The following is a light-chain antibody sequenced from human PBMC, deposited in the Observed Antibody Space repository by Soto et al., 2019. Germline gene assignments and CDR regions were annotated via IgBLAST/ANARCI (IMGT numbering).Light chain of an antibody. V-gene: IGKV1-39*01. Sequence: DIQMTQSPFSLSASVGDRVTITCRASQSVSTYLNWYQHKPGEVPELLIYAASTLESGVPPRFSGSGSGTDFSLTISHLQPEDFATYYCQQTYSIPIVFGQGTRLEIK. CDR2: AAS. CDR1: QSVSTY. CDR3: QQTYSIPIV. J-gene: IGKJ5*01.